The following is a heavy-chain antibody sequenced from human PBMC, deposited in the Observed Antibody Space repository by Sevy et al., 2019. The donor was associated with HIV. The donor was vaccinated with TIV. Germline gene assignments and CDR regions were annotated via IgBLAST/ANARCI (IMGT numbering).Heavy chain of an antibody. D-gene: IGHD3-9*01. Sequence: GGSLRLSCAASGFTFSSYGMHWVRQAPGKGLEWVAVISYDGSNKYYADSVKGRFTISRDNSKNTLYLQMNSLRAEDTAVYYCAKDEDILTGCYPFDYWGQGTLVTVSS. CDR3: AKDEDILTGCYPFDY. CDR1: GFTFSSYG. CDR2: ISYDGSNK. J-gene: IGHJ4*02. V-gene: IGHV3-30*18.